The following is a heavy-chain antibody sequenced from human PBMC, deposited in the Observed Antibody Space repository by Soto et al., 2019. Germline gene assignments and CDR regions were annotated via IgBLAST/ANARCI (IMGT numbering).Heavy chain of an antibody. J-gene: IGHJ6*03. CDR3: AKGDYYMDV. CDR2: ISYDGSNK. D-gene: IGHD3-16*01. CDR1: GFTFSSYG. V-gene: IGHV3-30*18. Sequence: GGSLRLSCAASGFTFSSYGMHWVRQAPGKGLEWVAVISYDGSNKYYADSVKGRFTISRDNSKNTLYLQMNSLRAEDTAVYYCAKGDYYMDVWGKGTTVTVSS.